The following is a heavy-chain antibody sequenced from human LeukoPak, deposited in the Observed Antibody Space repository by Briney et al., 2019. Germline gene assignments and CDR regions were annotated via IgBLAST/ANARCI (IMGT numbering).Heavy chain of an antibody. CDR3: ARGGYYDSSGSSYFDY. D-gene: IGHD3-22*01. Sequence: PSETLSLTCAVSGGSISSGGYSWSWIRQPPGKGLEWIGYIYHSGSTYYNPSLKSRVTISVDRSKSQFSLKLSSVTAADTAVYYCARGGYYDSSGSSYFDYWGQGTLVTVSS. V-gene: IGHV4-30-2*01. CDR1: GGSISSGGYS. J-gene: IGHJ4*02. CDR2: IYHSGST.